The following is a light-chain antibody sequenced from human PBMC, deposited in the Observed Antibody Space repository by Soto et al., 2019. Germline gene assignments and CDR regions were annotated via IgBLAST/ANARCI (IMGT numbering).Light chain of an antibody. V-gene: IGKV3-15*01. CDR1: QSVSSN. CDR3: QQYNNWTQHT. Sequence: EIVMTQSPATLSVSPGERATLSCRASQSVSSNLAWYQQKPGQAPRLLIYGASTRATGIPARFSGSGSGTEFTLTISSLQSEDFAVYYCQQYNNWTQHTFGQGTKLEIK. J-gene: IGKJ2*01. CDR2: GAS.